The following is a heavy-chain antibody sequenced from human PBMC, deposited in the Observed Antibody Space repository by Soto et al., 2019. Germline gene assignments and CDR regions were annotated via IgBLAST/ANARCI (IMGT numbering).Heavy chain of an antibody. V-gene: IGHV4-59*01. Sequence: SETLSLTCTVSGGSISSYYWSWIRQPPGKGLEWIGYIYYSGSTNYNPSLKSRVTISVDTSKNQFSLKLSSVTAADTAVYYCARESERDYYYYYGVDVWGQGTTVTVSS. J-gene: IGHJ6*02. CDR2: IYYSGST. CDR1: GGSISSYY. CDR3: ARESERDYYYYYGVDV.